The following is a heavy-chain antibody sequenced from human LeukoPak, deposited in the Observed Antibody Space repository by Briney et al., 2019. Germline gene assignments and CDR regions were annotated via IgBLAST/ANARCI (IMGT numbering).Heavy chain of an antibody. CDR1: GFTFSSYA. CDR2: ISGSGGST. D-gene: IGHD6-19*01. V-gene: IGHV3-23*01. J-gene: IGHJ4*02. Sequence: QTGGSLRLSCAASGFTFSSYAMSWVRQAPGKGLEWVSAISGSGGSTYYADSVKGRFTISRDNSKNTLYLQMNSLRAEDTAVYYCARLLAVAGLADYWGQGTLVTVSS. CDR3: ARLLAVAGLADY.